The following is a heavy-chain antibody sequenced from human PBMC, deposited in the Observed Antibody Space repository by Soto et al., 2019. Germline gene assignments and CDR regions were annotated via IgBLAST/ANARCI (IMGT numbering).Heavy chain of an antibody. CDR1: GDRFASYD. V-gene: IGHV1-8*01. D-gene: IGHD3-3*01. J-gene: IGHJ6*01. Sequence: GASAKVCCKASGDRFASYDMNWLRHATRQGLEWMGWMNPNSGNTGYAQKFQGRVTMTRNTSISTAYMELSSLRSEDTAVYYCSRLSITIFRVVIIGMDVRGNRTTVTVSS. CDR2: MNPNSGNT. CDR3: SRLSITIFRVVIIGMDV.